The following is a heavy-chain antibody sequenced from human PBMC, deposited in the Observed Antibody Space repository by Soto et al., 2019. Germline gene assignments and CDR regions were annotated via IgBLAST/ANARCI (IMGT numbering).Heavy chain of an antibody. D-gene: IGHD3-10*01. CDR2: INSDGSST. Sequence: GGSLRLSCAASGFTFSSYWMHWVRQAPGKGLVWVSRINSDGSSTSYADSVKGRFTISKDNSKNTVYLQTNSLRPEDTAVYYCARDLNYYASGRYPHGMDAWGQGTTVTVSS. CDR3: ARDLNYYASGRYPHGMDA. J-gene: IGHJ6*02. CDR1: GFTFSSYW. V-gene: IGHV3-74*01.